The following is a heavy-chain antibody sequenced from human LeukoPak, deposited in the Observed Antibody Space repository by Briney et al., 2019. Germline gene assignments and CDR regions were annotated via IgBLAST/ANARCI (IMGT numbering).Heavy chain of an antibody. CDR1: GFTFSSYW. V-gene: IGHV3-7*03. CDR2: IKQDGSEK. D-gene: IGHD2-2*01. Sequence: PGGSLRLSCAASGFTFSSYWMIWVRQAAGKGLEWVANIKQDGSEKYYVDSVKGRFTISRDNAKDSLYLQMNSLRAEDTAVYYCARRHCSSTSCYGYYYYGMDVWGQGTTVIVSS. CDR3: ARRHCSSTSCYGYYYYGMDV. J-gene: IGHJ6*02.